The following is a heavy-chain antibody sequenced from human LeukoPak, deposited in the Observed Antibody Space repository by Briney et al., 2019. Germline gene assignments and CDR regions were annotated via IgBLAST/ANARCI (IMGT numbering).Heavy chain of an antibody. V-gene: IGHV3-53*01. D-gene: IGHD6-13*01. CDR3: ARALAAADFDY. CDR1: GFTVSSNY. Sequence: GGSLRLSCTSSGFTVSSNYMSWVRQAPGKGLEWVSVIYSGGSTYYADSVKGRFTISRDNSKNTLYLQMNSLRAEDTAVYYCARALAAADFDYWGQGTLVTVSS. J-gene: IGHJ4*02. CDR2: IYSGGST.